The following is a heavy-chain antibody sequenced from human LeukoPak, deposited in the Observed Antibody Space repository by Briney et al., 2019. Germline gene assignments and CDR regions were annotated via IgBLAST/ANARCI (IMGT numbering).Heavy chain of an antibody. J-gene: IGHJ3*02. V-gene: IGHV4-34*01. CDR3: ARDPRNQLLLVGAFDI. CDR2: INHSGST. Sequence: PSETLSLTCAVYGGSFSGYYWSWIRQPPGKGLEWIGEINHSGSTNYNPSLKSRVTISVDTSKNQFSLKLSSVTAADTAVYYCARDPRNQLLLVGAFDIWGQGTMVTVSS. D-gene: IGHD2-2*01. CDR1: GGSFSGYY.